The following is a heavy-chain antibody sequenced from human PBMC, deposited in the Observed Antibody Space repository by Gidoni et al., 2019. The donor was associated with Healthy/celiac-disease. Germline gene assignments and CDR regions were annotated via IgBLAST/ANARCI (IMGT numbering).Heavy chain of an antibody. J-gene: IGHJ4*02. Sequence: EVQQLESGGGLVQPGGSLRLSCAASGFTFSSYAMSWVRQAPGKGLEWVSAISGSGGSTYYADSVKGRFTISRDNSKNTLYLQMNSLRAEDTAVYYCAKTSYLNWNLYYFDYWGQGTLVTVSS. V-gene: IGHV3-23*01. CDR1: GFTFSSYA. CDR2: ISGSGGST. D-gene: IGHD1-1*01. CDR3: AKTSYLNWNLYYFDY.